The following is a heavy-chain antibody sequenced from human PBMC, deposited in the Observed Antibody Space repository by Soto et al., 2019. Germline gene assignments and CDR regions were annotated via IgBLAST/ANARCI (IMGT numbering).Heavy chain of an antibody. J-gene: IGHJ6*02. CDR1: GFTFSSYG. Sequence: PGGSLRLSCAASGFTFSSYGMHWVRQAPGKGLEWVAVISYDGSNKYYADSVKGRFTISRDNSKNTLYLQMNSLRAEDTAVYYCAKDMFVGPGGMDVWGQGTTVTVSS. V-gene: IGHV3-30*18. CDR3: AKDMFVGPGGMDV. CDR2: ISYDGSNK. D-gene: IGHD3-10*02.